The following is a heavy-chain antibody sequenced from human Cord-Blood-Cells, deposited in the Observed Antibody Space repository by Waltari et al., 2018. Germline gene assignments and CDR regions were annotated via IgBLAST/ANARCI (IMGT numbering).Heavy chain of an antibody. V-gene: IGHV4-38-2*02. CDR1: GYSISSGYY. CDR3: ARVRFRDAFDI. Sequence: QVQLQESGPGLVKPSETLSLPCTVSGYSISSGYYWGWIRQPPGKGLEWIGSIYHSGSTYYNPSLKIRVTISVDTSKNQFSLKLSSVTAADTAVYYCARVRFRDAFDIWGQGTMVTVSS. J-gene: IGHJ3*02. CDR2: IYHSGST.